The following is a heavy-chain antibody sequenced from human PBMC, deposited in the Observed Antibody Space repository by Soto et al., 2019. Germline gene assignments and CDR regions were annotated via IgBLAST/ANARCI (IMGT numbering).Heavy chain of an antibody. V-gene: IGHV4-34*01. CDR1: GFTVSSNY. CDR3: ARSEVNVLFDY. Sequence: SETLSLSCAASGFTVSSNYMSWVRQPPGKGLEWIGEINHSGSTNYNPSLKSRVTISVDTSKNQFSLKLSSVTAADTAVYYCARSEVNVLFDYWGQGTLVTVSS. D-gene: IGHD3-16*02. CDR2: INHSGST. J-gene: IGHJ4*02.